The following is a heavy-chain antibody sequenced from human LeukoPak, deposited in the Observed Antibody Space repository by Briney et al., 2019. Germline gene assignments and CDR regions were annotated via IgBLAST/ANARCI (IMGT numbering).Heavy chain of an antibody. CDR2: IYYSGST. CDR1: GGSFSGYY. V-gene: IGHV4-31*11. D-gene: IGHD1-7*01. Sequence: PSETLSLTCAVEGGSFSGYYWSWIRQHPGKGLEWIGYIYYSGSTYYNPSLKSRVTISVDTSKNQFSLKLSSVTAADTAVYYCARGKYGTRAFDIWGQGTMVTVSS. CDR3: ARGKYGTRAFDI. J-gene: IGHJ3*02.